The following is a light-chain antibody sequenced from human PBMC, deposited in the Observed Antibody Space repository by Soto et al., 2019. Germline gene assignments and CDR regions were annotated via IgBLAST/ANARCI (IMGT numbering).Light chain of an antibody. CDR2: AAS. CDR1: QSISSY. J-gene: IGKJ2*01. Sequence: DIQMTQSPSSLSASVGDRVTITCRASQSISSYLNWYQQKPGKAPKLLIYAASSLQSGVPPRFSGSGSGTDFTPTISSLQPEDFATYYCQQSYSTPRYTFGQGTKLEIK. CDR3: QQSYSTPRYT. V-gene: IGKV1-39*01.